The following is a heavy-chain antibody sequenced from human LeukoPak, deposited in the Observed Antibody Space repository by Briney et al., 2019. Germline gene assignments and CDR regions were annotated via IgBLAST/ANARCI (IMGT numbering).Heavy chain of an antibody. Sequence: PGGSLRLSCAASGFTVSSNEMSWVRQAPGKGLEWVSSISGGSTYYADSVKGRFTISRDNSKNTLSLQMNSLRAEDTAVYYCAKDIRFLEWGDYWGQGTLVTVSS. CDR2: ISGGST. CDR3: AKDIRFLEWGDY. CDR1: GFTVSSNE. J-gene: IGHJ4*02. D-gene: IGHD3-3*01. V-gene: IGHV3-38-3*01.